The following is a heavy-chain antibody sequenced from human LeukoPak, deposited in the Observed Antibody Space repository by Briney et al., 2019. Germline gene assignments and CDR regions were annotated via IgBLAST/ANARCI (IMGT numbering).Heavy chain of an antibody. CDR3: ARHAGWSEMATSTCDY. CDR2: IYYSGSTKY. Sequence: SETLSLTCTVSGGSISSSSYYWGWIRQPPGKGLEWIGYIYYSGSTKYKYNPSLESRVTISVDTSKSQFSLKLSSVTAADTAVYYCARHAGWSEMATSTCDYWGQGTLVTVSS. J-gene: IGHJ4*02. D-gene: IGHD3-3*01. V-gene: IGHV4-61*05. CDR1: GGSISSSSYY.